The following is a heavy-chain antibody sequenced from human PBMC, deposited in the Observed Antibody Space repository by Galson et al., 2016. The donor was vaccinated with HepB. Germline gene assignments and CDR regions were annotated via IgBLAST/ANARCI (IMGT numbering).Heavy chain of an antibody. Sequence: QSGAEVKKPGESLKISCRGSGYTFTTYWIGWVRQMPGKGLEWMGIIYPGDSDTRYSPSCQGRVTMSADKSISTAYLQWSSLKAADTAMYYCARHSISAREVDYWGQGTLVTVSS. J-gene: IGHJ4*02. CDR1: GYTFTTYW. CDR2: IYPGDSDT. V-gene: IGHV5-51*01. D-gene: IGHD6-6*01. CDR3: ARHSISAREVDY.